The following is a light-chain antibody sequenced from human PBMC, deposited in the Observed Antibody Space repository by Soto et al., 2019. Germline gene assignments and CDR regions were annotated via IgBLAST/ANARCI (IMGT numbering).Light chain of an antibody. CDR2: RTN. CDR1: TGAVTSGNY. J-gene: IGLJ1*01. Sequence: QAVVTQEPSLTVPPGGSVTLTCASSTGAVTSGNYPNWFQQKPGQAPRSLIYRTNNKHSWTPARFSGSLLGDKAALTLSSVPPEDEADYYCLLFYGGAYVFGTGTKVTVL. CDR3: LLFYGGAYV. V-gene: IGLV7-43*01.